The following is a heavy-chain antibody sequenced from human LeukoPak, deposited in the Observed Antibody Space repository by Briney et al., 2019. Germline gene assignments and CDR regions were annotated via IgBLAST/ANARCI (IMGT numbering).Heavy chain of an antibody. V-gene: IGHV4-38-2*02. CDR2: IYHSGST. CDR1: GYSISSGYY. Sequence: SETLSLTCTVSGYSISSGYYWGWIRQPPGEGLEWIGSIYHSGSTYYNPSLKSRVTISVDTSKNQFSLKLSSVTAADTAVYYCARDELYWGQGTLVTASS. CDR3: ARDELY. D-gene: IGHD3-10*01. J-gene: IGHJ4*02.